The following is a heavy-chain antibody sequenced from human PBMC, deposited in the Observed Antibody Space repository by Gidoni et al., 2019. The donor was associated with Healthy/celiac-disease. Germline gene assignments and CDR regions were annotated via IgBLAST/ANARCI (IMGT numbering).Heavy chain of an antibody. D-gene: IGHD3-10*01. J-gene: IGHJ4*02. CDR1: GFTFSSYG. CDR3: ARDYPRSGSRLDY. V-gene: IGHV3-33*01. CDR2: IWYDGSNK. Sequence: QVQLVESGGGVVQPGRSLRLSCAASGFTFSSYGMHWVRQAPGKGLEWVAVIWYDGSNKYYADSVKGRFTISRDNSKNTLYLQMNSLRAEDTAVYYCARDYPRSGSRLDYWGQGTLVTVSS.